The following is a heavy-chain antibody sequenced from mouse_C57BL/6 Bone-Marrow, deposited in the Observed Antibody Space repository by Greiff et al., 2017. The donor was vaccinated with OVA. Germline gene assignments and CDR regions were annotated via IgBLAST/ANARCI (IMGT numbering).Heavy chain of an antibody. D-gene: IGHD1-2*01. CDR2: IDPSDRYT. CDR1: GYTFTSYW. Sequence: QVQLQQSGAELVMPGASVKLSCKASGYTFTSYWMHWVKQRPGQGLEWIGEIDPSDRYTNYNQKFKGKSILTVDKSSSTAYMQLSSLTSEDSAVYYCARYGSDAGNYVGYWGQGTTLTVSS. CDR3: ARYGSDAGNYVGY. J-gene: IGHJ2*01. V-gene: IGHV1-69*01.